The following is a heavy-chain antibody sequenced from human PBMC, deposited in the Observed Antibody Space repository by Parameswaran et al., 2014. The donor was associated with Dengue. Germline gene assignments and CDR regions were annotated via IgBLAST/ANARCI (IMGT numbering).Heavy chain of an antibody. Sequence: ASETLSLTCTVSGGSISSSNYYWGWIRQPPGKGPEWIGSISYSGTAYYKSSLKSPVSISGDTSKNQFSLKLSSVTAADTAVYYCVGTDYYHFDYWGQGTLVTVSS. CDR2: ISYSGTA. D-gene: IGHD3-10*01. J-gene: IGHJ4*02. CDR1: GGSISSSNYY. V-gene: IGHV4-39*01. CDR3: VGTDYYHFDY.